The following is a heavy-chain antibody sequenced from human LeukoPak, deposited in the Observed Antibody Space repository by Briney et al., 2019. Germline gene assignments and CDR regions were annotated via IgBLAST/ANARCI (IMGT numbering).Heavy chain of an antibody. CDR1: GYTFGVYA. CDR3: TREDWSGGSPSFDY. D-gene: IGHD2-15*01. J-gene: IGHJ4*02. Sequence: GGSLRLSCTASGYTFGVYAMSCFRHAPARGLECVGFIRSKAYGGTTEFAASVKGRFTISRDDSKSIAYLQMNSLKTEDTAVYYCTREDWSGGSPSFDYWGQGTLVTVSS. V-gene: IGHV3-49*03. CDR2: IRSKAYGGTT.